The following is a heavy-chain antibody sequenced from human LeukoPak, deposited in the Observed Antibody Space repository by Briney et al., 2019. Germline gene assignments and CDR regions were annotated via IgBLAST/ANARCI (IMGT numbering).Heavy chain of an antibody. V-gene: IGHV3-23*01. CDR1: GFTFSSYA. CDR2: ISGSGGST. D-gene: IGHD6-19*01. J-gene: IGHJ5*02. Sequence: GASLGLSCAASGFTFSSYAMSWVRQAPGKGLEWVSAISGSGGSTYYADSVKGRFTISRDNSKNTLYLQMNSLRAEDTAVYYCAKARKQWLVLGWFDPWGQGTLVTVSS. CDR3: AKARKQWLVLGWFDP.